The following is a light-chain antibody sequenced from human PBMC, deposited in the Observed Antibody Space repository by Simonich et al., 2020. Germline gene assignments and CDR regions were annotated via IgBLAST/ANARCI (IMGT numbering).Light chain of an antibody. CDR2: WAS. J-gene: IGKJ1*01. CDR1: QSVLYSSNNKNY. CDR3: QQYYSTPWT. Sequence: DIVMTQSPDSLAVSLGERATINCKSSQSVLYSSNNKNYLAWYQQNPGQPPKLHIYWASTRESGVPDRFSGSGSGTDFTLTISSLQAEDVAVYYCQQYYSTPWTFGQGTKVEIK. V-gene: IGKV4-1*01.